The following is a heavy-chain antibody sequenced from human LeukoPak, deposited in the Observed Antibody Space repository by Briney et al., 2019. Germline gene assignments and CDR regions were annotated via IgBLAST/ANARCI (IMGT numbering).Heavy chain of an antibody. CDR2: ISYDGSNK. V-gene: IGHV3-30-3*01. Sequence: GGSLRLSCAASGFTFSSYAMHWVRQAPGKGLEWVAVISYDGSNKYYADSVKGRFTSSRDNSKNTLYLQMNSLRAEDTAVYYCARDYSAVAALDYWGQGTLVTVSS. CDR3: ARDYSAVAALDY. D-gene: IGHD6-19*01. J-gene: IGHJ4*02. CDR1: GFTFSSYA.